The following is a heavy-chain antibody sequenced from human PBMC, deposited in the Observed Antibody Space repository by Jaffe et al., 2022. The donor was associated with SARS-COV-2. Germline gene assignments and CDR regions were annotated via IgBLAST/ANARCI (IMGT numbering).Heavy chain of an antibody. Sequence: EVQLLESGGDLVQPGGSLRLSCAGSGFSFSTFAMSWVRQAPGKGLEWVSSISGSGDTTNYADSVRGRFTISRDNFRDTLYLQMDSLRAEDTAMYYCMKGCGGSCYRLDDWGQGVLVTVSS. J-gene: IGHJ4*02. CDR2: ISGSGDTT. V-gene: IGHV3-23*01. D-gene: IGHD2-15*01. CDR3: MKGCGGSCYRLDD. CDR1: GFSFSTFA.